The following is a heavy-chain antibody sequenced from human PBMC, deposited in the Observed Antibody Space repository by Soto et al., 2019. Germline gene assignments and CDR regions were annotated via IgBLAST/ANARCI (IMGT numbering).Heavy chain of an antibody. CDR2: ISGSGGST. CDR3: ARRGSGSYYDY. CDR1: GFTFSSYA. Sequence: EVQLLESGGGLVQPGGSLRLSCAASGFTFSSYAMRWVGQAPVKGLEWVSAISGSGGSTYYADSVKGRFTISTDNSKNTLYLQMNSLRAEDTAGYYCARRGSGSYYDYWGQGTLVTVSS. D-gene: IGHD1-26*01. V-gene: IGHV3-23*01. J-gene: IGHJ4*02.